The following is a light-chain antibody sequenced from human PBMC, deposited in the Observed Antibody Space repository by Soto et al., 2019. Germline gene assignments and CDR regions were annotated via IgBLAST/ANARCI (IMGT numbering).Light chain of an antibody. Sequence: DIQMTQSPSTLSASVGGRVAITCRASQSISSWLAWYQQKPGKAPKLLIYDASSLESGVPSRFSGSGSGTEFTLTISSLQPDDFATYYCQQYNSYPLTFGGGTKVDIK. CDR2: DAS. CDR1: QSISSW. J-gene: IGKJ4*01. CDR3: QQYNSYPLT. V-gene: IGKV1-5*01.